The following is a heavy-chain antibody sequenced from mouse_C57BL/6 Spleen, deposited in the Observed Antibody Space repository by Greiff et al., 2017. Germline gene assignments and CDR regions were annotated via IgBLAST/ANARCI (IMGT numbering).Heavy chain of an antibody. V-gene: IGHV1-18*01. CDR1: GYTFTDYN. J-gene: IGHJ4*01. Sequence: VQLQQSGPELVKPGASVKIPCKASGYTFTDYNMDWVKQSHGKSLEWIGDLHPNNGGTIYNQKFKGKATLTVDKSSSTAYMELRSLTSEDTAVYYCARKYSYYAMDYWGQGTSVTVSS. CDR2: LHPNNGGT. D-gene: IGHD1-3*01. CDR3: ARKYSYYAMDY.